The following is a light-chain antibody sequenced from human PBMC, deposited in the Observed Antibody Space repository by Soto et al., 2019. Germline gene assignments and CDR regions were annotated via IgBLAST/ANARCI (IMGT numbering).Light chain of an antibody. Sequence: QSVLTQPPSASATPGQKVTISCSGSSXNVGSNLVNWYQQLPGAAPKLLIYSYDQRPSGVPDRFSGSRSGTSASLAISGLQSEDEADYYCAAWDDTLNGFVFGTGTKVTVL. CDR1: SXNVGSNL. V-gene: IGLV1-44*01. CDR3: AAWDDTLNGFV. CDR2: SYD. J-gene: IGLJ1*01.